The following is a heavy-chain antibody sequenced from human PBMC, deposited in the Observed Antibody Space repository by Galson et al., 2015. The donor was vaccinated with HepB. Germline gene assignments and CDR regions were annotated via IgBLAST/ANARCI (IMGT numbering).Heavy chain of an antibody. V-gene: IGHV3-21*01. CDR1: GFTFSSYS. J-gene: IGHJ6*02. Sequence: SLRLSCAASGFTFSSYSMNWVRQAPGKGLEWVSSISSSSSYIYYADSVKGRFTISRDNAKNSLYLQMNSLRAEDTAVYYCAREKGRDYYGSGAYYYGMDVWGQGTTVTVSS. D-gene: IGHD3-10*01. CDR2: ISSSSSYI. CDR3: AREKGRDYYGSGAYYYGMDV.